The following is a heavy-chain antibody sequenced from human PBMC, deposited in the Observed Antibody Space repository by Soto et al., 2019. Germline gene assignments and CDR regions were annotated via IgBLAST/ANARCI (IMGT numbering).Heavy chain of an antibody. CDR2: IFPTNSDT. CDR3: ARLRGQKLLRYYFEY. Sequence: PGESLKISCKGSEYNFAGYWIGWLRQMPGEGLEWMGIIFPTNSDTRYSPSFQGQVTLSADKSISTAYTQWSSLKTSDTATYYCARLRGQKLLRYYFEYWAQGTNVTVSS. V-gene: IGHV5-51*01. D-gene: IGHD1-1*01. CDR1: EYNFAGYW. J-gene: IGHJ4*02.